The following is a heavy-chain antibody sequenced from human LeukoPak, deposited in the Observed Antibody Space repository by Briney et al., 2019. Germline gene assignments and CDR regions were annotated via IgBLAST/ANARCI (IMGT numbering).Heavy chain of an antibody. D-gene: IGHD2-15*01. V-gene: IGHV1-18*01. J-gene: IGHJ5*02. CDR3: ARERYCSGGSCYSFIWFDP. CDR2: ISAYNGNT. CDR1: GYTFTSYG. Sequence: ASVTVSCKASGYTFTSYGISWVRQAPGQGLEWMGWISAYNGNTNYAQKLQGRVTMTTDTSTSTAYMELRSLRSDDTAVYYCARERYCSGGSCYSFIWFDPWGQGTLVTVSS.